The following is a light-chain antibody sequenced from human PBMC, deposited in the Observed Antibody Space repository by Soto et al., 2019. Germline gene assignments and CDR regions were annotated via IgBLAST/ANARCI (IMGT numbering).Light chain of an antibody. J-gene: IGKJ2*01. V-gene: IGKV1-39*01. CDR1: QSISNY. CDR3: QHSYRTPQYT. CDR2: AQS. Sequence: DIQMTQSPSSLSASVGDRVTITCRASQSISNYLNWYQQKPGKAPKLLMYAQSSLQTGVPSRFGGSGSGTDFTLTISSLQPEALATYCCQHSYRTPQYTFGQGTPLQIK.